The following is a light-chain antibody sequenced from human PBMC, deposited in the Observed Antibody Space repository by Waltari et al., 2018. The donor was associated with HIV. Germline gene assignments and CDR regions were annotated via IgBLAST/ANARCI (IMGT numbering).Light chain of an antibody. V-gene: IGKV3-20*01. CDR3: QQYGSSPRT. CDR1: QSVSSNY. CDR2: GAS. Sequence: ENVLTQSPATLSLSPGERATLSCRASQSVSSNYLAWYQQRPGQAPRLLIYGASSRATGIPDRFSGSGSGTDFTLTISRLEPKDFAVYYCQQYGSSPRTFGQGTKVEIK. J-gene: IGKJ1*01.